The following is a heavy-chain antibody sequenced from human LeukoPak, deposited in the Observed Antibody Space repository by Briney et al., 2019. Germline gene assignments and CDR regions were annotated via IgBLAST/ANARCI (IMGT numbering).Heavy chain of an antibody. J-gene: IGHJ5*02. V-gene: IGHV4-34*09. CDR1: GGSFRGYY. D-gene: IGHD4-17*01. CDR2: IYYSGST. CDR3: ARDYRVDYGRGTGFDP. Sequence: TLSLTCAVYGGSFRGYYWSWIRQPPGKGLEWIGYIYYSGSTYYNPSLKSRVTISVDTSKNQFSLKLSSVTAADTAVYYCARDYRVDYGRGTGFDPWGQGTLVTVSS.